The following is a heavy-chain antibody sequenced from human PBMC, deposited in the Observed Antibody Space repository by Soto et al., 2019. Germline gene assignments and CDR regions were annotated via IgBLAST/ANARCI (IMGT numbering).Heavy chain of an antibody. V-gene: IGHV1-46*01. CDR1: GYTFTSYY. Sequence: ASVKVSCKASGYTFTSYYMHCVRQAPGQGLEWMGIINPSGGSTSYAQKFQGRVTMTRDTSTSTVYMELSSLRSEDTAVYYCAREKPPPDSSGLNWFDPWGQGTLVTVSS. D-gene: IGHD3-22*01. CDR3: AREKPPPDSSGLNWFDP. CDR2: INPSGGST. J-gene: IGHJ5*02.